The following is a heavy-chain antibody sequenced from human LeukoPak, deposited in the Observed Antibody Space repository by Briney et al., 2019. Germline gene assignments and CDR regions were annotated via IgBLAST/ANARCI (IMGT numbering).Heavy chain of an antibody. CDR1: GGTFSSYA. D-gene: IGHD6-13*01. V-gene: IGHV1-69*05. Sequence: ASVKVSCKASGGTFSSYAISWVRQAPGQGLEWMGGIIPIFGTANYAQKFQGRVTITTDESTSTAYMELSSLRSEDTAVYYCARSARSSSWDNWFDPWGREPWSPSPQ. CDR2: IIPIFGTA. CDR3: ARSARSSSWDNWFDP. J-gene: IGHJ5*02.